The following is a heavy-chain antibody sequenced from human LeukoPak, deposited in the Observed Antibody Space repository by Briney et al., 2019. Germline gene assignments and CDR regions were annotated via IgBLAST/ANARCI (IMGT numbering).Heavy chain of an antibody. Sequence: ASVTVSCKASGYSFINFGLSWVRQAPGQGLEWMGWISAYNHNTNYAQKFQGRVTMTIDTSTTTVYMELRSLRSDDTAIYYCARGGYWGQGTLVTVSS. V-gene: IGHV1-18*01. CDR2: ISAYNHNT. J-gene: IGHJ4*02. CDR1: GYSFINFG. CDR3: ARGGY.